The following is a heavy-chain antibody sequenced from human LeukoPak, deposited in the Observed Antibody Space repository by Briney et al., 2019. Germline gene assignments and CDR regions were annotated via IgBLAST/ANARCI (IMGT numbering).Heavy chain of an antibody. J-gene: IGHJ6*02. V-gene: IGHV3-33*01. Sequence: GGSLRLSCAASGFTFSSYGMHWVRQAPGKGLEWVAVIWYDGSNKYYADSVKGRFTISRDNPKHTLYLQMNSLRAEDTAVYYCARDHAHPIKRCSGGSCSLVYYYGMDVWGQGTTVTVSS. CDR3: ARDHAHPIKRCSGGSCSLVYYYGMDV. CDR1: GFTFSSYG. CDR2: IWYDGSNK. D-gene: IGHD2-15*01.